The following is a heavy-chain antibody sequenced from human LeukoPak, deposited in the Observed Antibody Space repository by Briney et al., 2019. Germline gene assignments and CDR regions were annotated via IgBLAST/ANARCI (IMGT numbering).Heavy chain of an antibody. V-gene: IGHV3-21*01. D-gene: IGHD3-16*01. CDR2: ISSSSSYI. Sequence: GGSLRLSCAASGFTFSSYSMNWVRQAPGKGLEWVSSISSSSSYIYYADSVKGRFTISRDNAKNSLYLQMNSLRAEDTAVYYCAREKVGELPDYWGQGTLVTVPS. CDR3: AREKVGELPDY. CDR1: GFTFSSYS. J-gene: IGHJ4*02.